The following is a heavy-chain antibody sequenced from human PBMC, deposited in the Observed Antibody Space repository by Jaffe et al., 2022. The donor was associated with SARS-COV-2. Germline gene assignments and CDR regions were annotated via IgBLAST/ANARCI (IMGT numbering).Heavy chain of an antibody. CDR1: GFTFSSYS. Sequence: EVQLVESGGGLVKPGGSLRLSCAASGFTFSSYSMNWVRQAPGKGLEWVSSISSSSSYIYYADSVKGRFTISRDNAKNSLYLQMNSLRAEDTAVYYCARDDKGQWLADYYYGMDVWGQGTTVTVSS. CDR2: ISSSSSYI. D-gene: IGHD6-19*01. V-gene: IGHV3-21*01. CDR3: ARDDKGQWLADYYYGMDV. J-gene: IGHJ6*02.